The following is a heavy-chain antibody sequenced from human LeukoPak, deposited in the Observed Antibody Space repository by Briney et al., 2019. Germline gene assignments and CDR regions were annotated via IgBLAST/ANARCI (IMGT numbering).Heavy chain of an antibody. J-gene: IGHJ3*02. CDR1: GYSFTSYW. CDR3: ARRSHSYAPYPDAFDI. Sequence: GESLKISCKGSGYSFTSYWIGWVRQMPGKGLEWMGIIYPNDSDTRYSPSFQGQVTISADKSISTAYLQWSSLKASDTAMYYCARRSHSYAPYPDAFDIWGQGTMVTVSS. CDR2: IYPNDSDT. D-gene: IGHD5-18*01. V-gene: IGHV5-51*01.